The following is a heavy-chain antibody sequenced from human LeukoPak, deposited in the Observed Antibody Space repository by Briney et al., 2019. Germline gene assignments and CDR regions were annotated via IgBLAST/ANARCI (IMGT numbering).Heavy chain of an antibody. CDR3: ARGPGEGLFDY. CDR1: GFTFSSYS. J-gene: IGHJ4*02. D-gene: IGHD3-16*01. V-gene: IGHV3-48*01. CDR2: ISSSSTI. Sequence: GGSLRLSCAASGFTFSSYSMNWVRQAPGKGLEWVSYISSSSTIYYADSVKGRFTISRDNAKNSLYLQMNSLRAEDTAVYYCARGPGEGLFDYWGQGTLVTVSS.